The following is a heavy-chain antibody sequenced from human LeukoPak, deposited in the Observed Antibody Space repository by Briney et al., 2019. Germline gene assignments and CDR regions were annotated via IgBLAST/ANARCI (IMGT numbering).Heavy chain of an antibody. CDR2: IWYDGINK. Sequence: GGSLRLSCAASGFTFSSYGMHWVRQAPGKGLEWVAVIWYDGINKYYADSVKGRFTISRDTSKNTLFLQMNSLKTEDTAVYYCTTGPLYDSSGYYAYYYYGMDVWGQGTTVTLSS. V-gene: IGHV3-33*01. J-gene: IGHJ6*02. CDR3: TTGPLYDSSGYYAYYYYGMDV. CDR1: GFTFSSYG. D-gene: IGHD3-22*01.